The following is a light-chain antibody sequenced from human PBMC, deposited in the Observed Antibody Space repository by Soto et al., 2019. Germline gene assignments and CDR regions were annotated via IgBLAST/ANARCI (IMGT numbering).Light chain of an antibody. Sequence: DIVMTQSPATLSVAPGERVTFSCRASQGVSRKLAWYQHKPGQAPRLLISGASTGATGIPARFSGSGSGTEFTLTISSLQSEDCAVYYCQQRANWPPITLGQGTRREI. CDR3: QQRANWPPIT. CDR1: QGVSRK. V-gene: IGKV3-15*01. CDR2: GAS. J-gene: IGKJ5*01.